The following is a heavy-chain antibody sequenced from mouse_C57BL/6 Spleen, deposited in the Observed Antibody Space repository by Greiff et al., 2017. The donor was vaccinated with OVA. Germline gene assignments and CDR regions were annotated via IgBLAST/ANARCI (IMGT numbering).Heavy chain of an antibody. D-gene: IGHD2-5*01. CDR2: ISSGSSNI. CDR3: ARSYSNHYAMDY. CDR1: GFTFSDYG. Sequence: EVQRVESGGGLVKPGGSLKLSCAASGFTFSDYGMHWVRQAPEKGLEWVAYISSGSSNIYYADTVKGRFTISRDNAKNTLCLQMTSLRSEDTAMYYCARSYSNHYAMDYWGQGTSVTVSS. J-gene: IGHJ4*01. V-gene: IGHV5-17*01.